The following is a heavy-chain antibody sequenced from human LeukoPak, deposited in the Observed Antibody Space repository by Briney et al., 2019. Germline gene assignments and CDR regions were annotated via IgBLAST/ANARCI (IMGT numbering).Heavy chain of an antibody. D-gene: IGHD6-13*01. J-gene: IGHJ4*02. V-gene: IGHV1-2*06. CDR2: INPNSGGT. CDR1: GYTFTGYY. CDR3: ARESAAGTSPDY. Sequence: ASVKVSCKASGYTFTGYYMHWVRQAPGQGLEWMGRINPNSGGTNYAQKCQGRVTMTRDTSISTAYMELSRLRSDDTAVYYCARESAAGTSPDYWGQGTLVTVSS.